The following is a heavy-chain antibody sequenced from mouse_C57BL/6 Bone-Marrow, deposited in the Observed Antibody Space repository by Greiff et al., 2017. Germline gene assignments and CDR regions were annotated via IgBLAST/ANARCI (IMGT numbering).Heavy chain of an antibody. J-gene: IGHJ1*03. D-gene: IGHD1-1*01. CDR3: ARFLYGSSYWYFDV. V-gene: IGHV1-72*01. Sequence: QVQLQQPGAELVKPGASVKLSCKASGYTFTSYWMHWVKQRPGRGLEWIGRIDPNRGGTKYNEKFKSKATLAVDKPSSTAYMQLSSLTSEDSAVYYCARFLYGSSYWYFDVWGTGTTVTVSS. CDR2: IDPNRGGT. CDR1: GYTFTSYW.